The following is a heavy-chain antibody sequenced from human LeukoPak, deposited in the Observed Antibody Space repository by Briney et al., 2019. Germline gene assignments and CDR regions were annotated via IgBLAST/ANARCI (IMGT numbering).Heavy chain of an antibody. J-gene: IGHJ5*02. CDR2: IYTSGST. CDR1: GGSISSYY. D-gene: IGHD2-15*01. V-gene: IGHV4-4*07. CDR3: ARVSGYCSGGSCYDWFDP. Sequence: SETLSLTCTVSGGSISSYYWSWIRQPAGKGLEWIGRIYTSGSTNYNPSPKSRVTMSVDTSKNQFSLKLSSVTAADTAVYYCARVSGYCSGGSCYDWFDPWGQGTLVTVSS.